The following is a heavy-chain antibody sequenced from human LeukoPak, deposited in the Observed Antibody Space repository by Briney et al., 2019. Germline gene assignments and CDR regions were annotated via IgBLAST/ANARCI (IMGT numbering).Heavy chain of an antibody. D-gene: IGHD4-17*01. CDR1: IESFSGYH. CDR3: ASDVVRGLYGDPAVGYFDY. V-gene: IGHV3-48*01. Sequence: ETLSLTCAVYIESFSGYHWNWLRQAPGKGLEWVSYISSSSSTIYYADSVKGRFTISRDNAKNSLYLQMNSLRAEDTAVYYCASDVVRGLYGDPAVGYFDYWGQGTLVTVSS. J-gene: IGHJ4*02. CDR2: ISSSSSTI.